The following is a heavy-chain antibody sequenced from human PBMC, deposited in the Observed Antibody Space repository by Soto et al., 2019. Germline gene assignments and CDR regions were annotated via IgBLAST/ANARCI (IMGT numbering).Heavy chain of an antibody. D-gene: IGHD6-19*01. Sequence: EVQLLESGGGLVQPGGSLRLSCAASGFTFSSCAMSWVRQAPGKGLALVSAISGSGGSTYYADSVKGRFTISRDNSKNTLYLQMNSLRAEDTAVYYCAKDRIAVAGTAVDYRGQGTLVTVSS. J-gene: IGHJ4*02. CDR3: AKDRIAVAGTAVDY. V-gene: IGHV3-23*01. CDR2: ISGSGGST. CDR1: GFTFSSCA.